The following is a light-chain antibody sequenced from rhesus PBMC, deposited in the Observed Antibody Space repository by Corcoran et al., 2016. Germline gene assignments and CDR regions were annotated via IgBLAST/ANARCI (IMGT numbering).Light chain of an antibody. CDR1: QSFSSS. V-gene: IGKV1-46*01. J-gene: IGKJ3*01. Sequence: DIQMTQSPSSLSASVGDTVTITCRASQSFSSSLAWYQQKTGKAPKLLIYSSSSLQSGVPSRFSGIKSGTDFTLTISSLQPEDMAIYYCQQYYSYPFSFGPWTKLDIK. CDR2: SSS. CDR3: QQYYSYPFS.